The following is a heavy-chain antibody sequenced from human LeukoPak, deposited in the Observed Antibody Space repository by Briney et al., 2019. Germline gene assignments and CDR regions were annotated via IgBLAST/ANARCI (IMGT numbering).Heavy chain of an antibody. CDR3: ARDVAGGSSSWYESALL. J-gene: IGHJ4*02. CDR2: INPSGGST. CDR1: GYTFTSYY. V-gene: IGHV1-46*01. Sequence: ASVKVSCKASGYTFTSYYMHCVRQAPGQGLEWMGIINPSGGSTSYAQKFQGRVTMTRDTSTSTVYMELSSLRSEDTAVYYCARDVAGGSSSWYESALLWGQGTLVTVSS. D-gene: IGHD6-13*01.